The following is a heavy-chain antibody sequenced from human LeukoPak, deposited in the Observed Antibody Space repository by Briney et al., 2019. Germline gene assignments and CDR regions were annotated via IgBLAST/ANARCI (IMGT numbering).Heavy chain of an antibody. CDR3: AKGKYSSGGVPDY. J-gene: IGHJ4*02. CDR1: EFTFSSHA. CDR2: ISGGGEST. V-gene: IGHV3-23*01. D-gene: IGHD6-19*01. Sequence: PGGSLRLSCVASEFTFSSHAMNWVRQAPGKGLEWVSSISGGGESTYYADSVRGRFTVSRANSKNTLYLQINSLRGEDTAVYYCAKGKYSSGGVPDYWGQGTLVTVSS.